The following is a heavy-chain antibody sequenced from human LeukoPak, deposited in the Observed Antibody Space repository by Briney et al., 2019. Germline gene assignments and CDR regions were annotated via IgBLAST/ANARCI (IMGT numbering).Heavy chain of an antibody. V-gene: IGHV4-39*07. D-gene: IGHD6-19*01. CDR1: GGSIRSSSYY. J-gene: IGHJ5*02. CDR2: INHSGST. Sequence: SETLSLTCTVSGGSIRSSSYYWSWIRQPPGEGLEWIGEINHSGSTNYNPSLKSRVTISVDTSKNQFSLKLSSVTAADTAVYYCARETSSGDEAPFDPWGQGTLVTVSS. CDR3: ARETSSGDEAPFDP.